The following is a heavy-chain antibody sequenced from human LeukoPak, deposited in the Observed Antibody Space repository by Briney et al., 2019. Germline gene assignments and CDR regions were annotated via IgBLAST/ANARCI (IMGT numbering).Heavy chain of an antibody. V-gene: IGHV3-53*01. D-gene: IGHD3-10*01. Sequence: GRSLRLSCAASGFTVSSNYMSWVRQAPGKGLEWVSVIYSGGSTYYADSVKGRFTISRDNSKNTLYLQMNSLRAEDTAVYYCARGIYYSAPDAFDIWGQGTMVTVSS. CDR1: GFTVSSNY. CDR3: ARGIYYSAPDAFDI. CDR2: IYSGGST. J-gene: IGHJ3*02.